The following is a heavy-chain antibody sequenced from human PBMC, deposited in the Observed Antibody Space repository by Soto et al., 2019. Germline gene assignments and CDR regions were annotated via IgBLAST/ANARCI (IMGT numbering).Heavy chain of an antibody. CDR2: MSGSGGST. D-gene: IGHD3-3*01. V-gene: IGHV3-23*01. CDR1: GFTFSNYA. CDR3: AKEPNYDFWSGYRYFDS. Sequence: DVQLLESGGGLVQPGGSLRLSCTASGFTFSNYAMSWVRQAPGKGLEWVSSMSGSGGSTYYADSVKGRFTISRDNSKKTLELHMSRLRAEDTAFYYCAKEPNYDFWSGYRYFDSWGQGSLVTVSS. J-gene: IGHJ4*02.